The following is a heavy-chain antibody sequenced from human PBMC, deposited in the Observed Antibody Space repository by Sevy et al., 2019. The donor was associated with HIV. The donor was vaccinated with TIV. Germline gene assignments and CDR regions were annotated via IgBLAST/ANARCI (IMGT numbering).Heavy chain of an antibody. CDR1: GFTFSDYY. D-gene: IGHD5-18*01. V-gene: IGHV3-11*01. CDR2: ISSSGSTI. CDR3: ARDLLGYSYGDSFDY. Sequence: GGSLRLSCVASGFTFSDYYMSWIRQAPGKGLEWVSYISSSGSTIYYADSVKGRFTISRDNAKNSLYLQMNSLRAEDTAVYYCARDLLGYSYGDSFDYWGQGTLVTVSS. J-gene: IGHJ4*02.